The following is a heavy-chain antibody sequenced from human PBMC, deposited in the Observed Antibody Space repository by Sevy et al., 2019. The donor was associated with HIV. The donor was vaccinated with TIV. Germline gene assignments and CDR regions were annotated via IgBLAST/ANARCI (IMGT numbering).Heavy chain of an antibody. D-gene: IGHD3-10*01. Sequence: SSVKVSCKASGYTFTSYGISWVRQAPGQGLEWMGWITAYNGNTNYAQKLQGRVTMTTDTSTSTAYMELRSLRSDDTAVYYCARDSFGELSYYYYYGMDVWGQGTTVTVSS. CDR2: ITAYNGNT. V-gene: IGHV1-18*01. CDR3: ARDSFGELSYYYYYGMDV. CDR1: GYTFTSYG. J-gene: IGHJ6*02.